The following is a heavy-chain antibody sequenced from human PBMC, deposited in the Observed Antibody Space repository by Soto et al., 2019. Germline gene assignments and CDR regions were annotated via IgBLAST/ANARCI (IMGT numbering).Heavy chain of an antibody. CDR1: GFAFSNAW. Sequence: GGSLRLSCAASGFAFSNAWMIWVRQAPGKGLEWVGRVKSKTDGGQADHAAPVKDRFTISRDDSKNTVFLQMNSLKNEDTGVYFCTTYIVQDSTVREVVNVWGQGTLVTVSS. J-gene: IGHJ4*02. V-gene: IGHV3-15*01. D-gene: IGHD4-4*01. CDR2: VKSKTDGGQA. CDR3: TTYIVQDSTVREVVNV.